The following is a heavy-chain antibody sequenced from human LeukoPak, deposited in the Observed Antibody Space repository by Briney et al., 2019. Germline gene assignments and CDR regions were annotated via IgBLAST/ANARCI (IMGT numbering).Heavy chain of an antibody. Sequence: SETLSLTCAVYGGSISGYYWSWIRQPPGKGLEWIGEINHSGSTNYNPSLKSRVTISVDTSKNQFSLKLSSVTAADTAVYYCARSIAARPRNFDYWGQGTLVTVSS. CDR1: GGSISGYY. V-gene: IGHV4-34*01. D-gene: IGHD6-6*01. CDR3: ARSIAARPRNFDY. J-gene: IGHJ4*02. CDR2: INHSGST.